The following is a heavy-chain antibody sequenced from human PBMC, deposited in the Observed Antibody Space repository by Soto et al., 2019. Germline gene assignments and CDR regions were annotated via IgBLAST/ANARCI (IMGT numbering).Heavy chain of an antibody. J-gene: IGHJ6*02. CDR1: GGSISSYY. D-gene: IGHD1-1*01. CDR3: ARLDWNDPRPYGMDV. CDR2: IYYSGST. V-gene: IGHV4-59*08. Sequence: SETLSLTCTVSGGSISSYYWSWIRQPPGKGLEWIGYIYYSGSTNYNPSLKSRVTISVDTSKNQFSLKLSSVTAADTAVYYCARLDWNDPRPYGMDVWGQGTTVTVSS.